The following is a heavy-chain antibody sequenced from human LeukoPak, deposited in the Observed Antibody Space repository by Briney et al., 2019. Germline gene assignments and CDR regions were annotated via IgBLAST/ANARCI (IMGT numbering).Heavy chain of an antibody. CDR1: GYSFTSHV. V-gene: IGHV7-4-1*02. CDR3: ARTFDDYYGMDV. CDR2: LNTNTGNP. Sequence: GASVKVSCKASGYSFTSHVLNWLRQAPGQGPEWMGWLNTNTGNPTYAQGFTGRFVFSLDTSVSTAYLQISSLKAEDTAVYYCARTFDDYYGMDVWGQGTTVTVSS. J-gene: IGHJ6*02. D-gene: IGHD3-9*01.